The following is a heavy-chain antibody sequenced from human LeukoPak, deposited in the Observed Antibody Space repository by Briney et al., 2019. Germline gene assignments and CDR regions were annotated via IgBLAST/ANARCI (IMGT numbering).Heavy chain of an antibody. J-gene: IGHJ5*02. Sequence: TSETLSLTCTVSGGSISSSSYYWGWIRQPPGKGLEWIGSIYYSGSTYYNPSLKSRVTISVDTSKNQFSLKLSSVTAADTAVYYCARDLGIAVAAPFDPWGQGTLVTVSS. CDR2: IYYSGST. V-gene: IGHV4-39*07. CDR3: ARDLGIAVAAPFDP. CDR1: GGSISSSSYY. D-gene: IGHD6-19*01.